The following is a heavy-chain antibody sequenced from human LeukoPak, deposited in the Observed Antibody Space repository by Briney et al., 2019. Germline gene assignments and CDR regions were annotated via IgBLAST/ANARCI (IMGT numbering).Heavy chain of an antibody. V-gene: IGHV3-23*01. D-gene: IGHD4-17*01. CDR2: ISGTGGNT. CDR3: ASGENDYGTLLDY. Sequence: PGGSLRLSCAASGFTFRNYAMSWVRQAPGKGLEWVSGISGTGGNTYYTDSVKGRFTISRDNSKNTLYLQMNSLRAEDTAVYYCASGENDYGTLLDYWGQGTLVTVSS. J-gene: IGHJ4*02. CDR1: GFTFRNYA.